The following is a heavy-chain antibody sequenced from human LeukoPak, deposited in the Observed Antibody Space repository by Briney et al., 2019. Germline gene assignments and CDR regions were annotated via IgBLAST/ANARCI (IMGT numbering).Heavy chain of an antibody. V-gene: IGHV5-51*01. CDR3: ARQPGYYDSSGYIDY. CDR1: GYSFTSYW. CDR2: IYPGDSDT. J-gene: IGHJ4*02. Sequence: GESLKISCKGSGYSFTSYWIGWVRQMPGEGLEWMGIIYPGDSDTRYSPSFQGQVTISADKSISTAYLQWSSLKASDTAMYYCARQPGYYDSSGYIDYWGQGTLVTVSS. D-gene: IGHD3-22*01.